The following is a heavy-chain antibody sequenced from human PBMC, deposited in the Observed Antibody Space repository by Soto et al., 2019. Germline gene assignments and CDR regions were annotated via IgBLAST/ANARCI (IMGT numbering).Heavy chain of an antibody. CDR2: IWYDGSNK. Sequence: QVQLVESGGGVVQPGRSLRLSCAASGFTFSNCGMHWVRQAPGKGLEWVAVIWYDGSNKYYVDSVKGRFTISRDNSQNTMYLQMYRLGAEDAAVSYCAREWRGAYCGLWGRGTLVTVSS. D-gene: IGHD5-12*01. J-gene: IGHJ2*01. CDR3: AREWRGAYCGL. V-gene: IGHV3-33*01. CDR1: GFTFSNCG.